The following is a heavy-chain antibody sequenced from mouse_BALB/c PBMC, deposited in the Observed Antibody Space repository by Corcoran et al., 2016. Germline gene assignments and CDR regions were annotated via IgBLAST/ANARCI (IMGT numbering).Heavy chain of an antibody. CDR1: GYTFTTAG. CDR3: ARWGDGSTFDY. D-gene: IGHD1-1*01. V-gene: IGHV9-4*02. CDR2: INTHSGVP. Sequence: QIQLVQSGPELKKPGETVRITCKASGYTFTTAGMQWVQKMPGKGLKWIGWINTHSGVPKYAEDFKGRFAFSLETSASTAYLQISNLKNEDTATYFCARWGDGSTFDYWGQGTTLTVSS. J-gene: IGHJ2*01.